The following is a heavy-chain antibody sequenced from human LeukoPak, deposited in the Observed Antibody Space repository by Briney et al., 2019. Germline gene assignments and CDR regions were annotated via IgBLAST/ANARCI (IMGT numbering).Heavy chain of an antibody. CDR2: INPNSGGT. CDR3: AVGSTLGYYDSSGYSGRYFQH. D-gene: IGHD3-22*01. V-gene: IGHV1-2*06. Sequence: GASVKVSCKAPGYTFTGYYMHWVRQAPGQGLEWMGRINPNSGGTNYAQKFQGRVTMTRDTSISTAYMELSRLRSDDTAVYYCAVGSTLGYYDSSGYSGRYFQHWGQGTLVTVSS. J-gene: IGHJ1*01. CDR1: GYTFTGYY.